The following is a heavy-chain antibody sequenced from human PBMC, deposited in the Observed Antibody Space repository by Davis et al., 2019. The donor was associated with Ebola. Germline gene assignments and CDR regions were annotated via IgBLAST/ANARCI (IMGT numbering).Heavy chain of an antibody. D-gene: IGHD2-2*01. CDR2: ISSSGSTI. Sequence: GESLKISCAASGFTFSSYEMNWVRQAPGKGLEWVSYISSSGSTIYYADSVKGRFTISRDNAKNSLYLQMNSLRAEDTAVYYCARDRLYCSSTSCSYGMDVWGQGTTVTVSS. CDR1: GFTFSSYE. J-gene: IGHJ6*02. V-gene: IGHV3-48*03. CDR3: ARDRLYCSSTSCSYGMDV.